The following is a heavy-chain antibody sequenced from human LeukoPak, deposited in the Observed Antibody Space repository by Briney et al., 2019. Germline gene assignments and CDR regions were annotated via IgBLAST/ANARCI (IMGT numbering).Heavy chain of an antibody. D-gene: IGHD5-24*01. CDR2: ISGSGGST. Sequence: GGSLRLSCAASGFTFSSYATSWVRQAPGKGLEWVSAISGSGGSTYYADSVKGRFTISRDNSKNTLYLQMNSLRAEDTAVYYCAKDPVGRGVEMATPVDYWGQGTLVTVSS. V-gene: IGHV3-23*01. CDR1: GFTFSSYA. J-gene: IGHJ4*02. CDR3: AKDPVGRGVEMATPVDY.